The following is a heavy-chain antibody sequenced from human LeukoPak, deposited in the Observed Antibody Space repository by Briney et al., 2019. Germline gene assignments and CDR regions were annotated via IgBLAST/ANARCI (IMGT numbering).Heavy chain of an antibody. J-gene: IGHJ4*02. Sequence: LGGSLRLSCAASGFTFSSYAMHWVRQAPGKGLEYVSAISSNGGSTYYANSVKGRFTISRDNSKNTLYLQMGSLRAEDMAVYYCAREDGYSYGAFDYWGQGTLVTVSS. D-gene: IGHD5-18*01. CDR3: AREDGYSYGAFDY. CDR2: ISSNGGST. CDR1: GFTFSSYA. V-gene: IGHV3-64*01.